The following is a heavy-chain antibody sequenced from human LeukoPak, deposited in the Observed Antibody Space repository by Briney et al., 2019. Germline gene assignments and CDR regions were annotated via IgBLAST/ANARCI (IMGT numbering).Heavy chain of an antibody. Sequence: SETLSLTCTVSGGSISSYYWSWIRQPAGKGLEWIGYIYYSGSTNYNPSLKSRVTISVDTSKNQYSLKLSSVTAADTAVYYCARGDVVRGVSWFDSWGQGALVTVSS. D-gene: IGHD2-21*02. CDR3: ARGDVVRGVSWFDS. CDR1: GGSISSYY. J-gene: IGHJ5*01. V-gene: IGHV4-59*01. CDR2: IYYSGST.